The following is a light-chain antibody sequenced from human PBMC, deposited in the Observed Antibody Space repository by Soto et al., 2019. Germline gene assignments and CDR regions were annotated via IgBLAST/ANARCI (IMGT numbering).Light chain of an antibody. Sequence: QSALTQPASVSGSPGQSITISCTGTSSDVGGYNYVSWYQQHPGKAPKLIIYDVSNRPSGVSNRFSGSKSGNTASLTISGLQPEDEADYYCSSYTSSSTLDVVFGGGPKLTVL. CDR1: SSDVGGYNY. J-gene: IGLJ2*01. V-gene: IGLV2-14*01. CDR3: SSYTSSSTLDVV. CDR2: DVS.